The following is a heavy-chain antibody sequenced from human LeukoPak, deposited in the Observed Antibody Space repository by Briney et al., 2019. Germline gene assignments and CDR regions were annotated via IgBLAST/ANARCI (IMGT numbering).Heavy chain of an antibody. CDR2: VWFDGSNK. J-gene: IGHJ2*01. Sequence: GRSLRLSCAASGFTFSSYGMHWVRQAPGKGLEWVAVVWFDGSNKYYADSVKGRFTISRDNSKNTLYLQMNSLRAEDTAAYYCAKGGIGAGNPLFDLWGRGTLVTVSS. D-gene: IGHD6-19*01. V-gene: IGHV3-33*06. CDR3: AKGGIGAGNPLFDL. CDR1: GFTFSSYG.